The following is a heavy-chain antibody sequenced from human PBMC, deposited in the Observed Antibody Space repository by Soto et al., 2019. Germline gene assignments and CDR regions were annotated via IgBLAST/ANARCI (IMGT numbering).Heavy chain of an antibody. J-gene: IGHJ4*02. Sequence: QVQLVESGGGVVQPGTSLRLSCAASGFTFSNYAMHWVRQAPGKGLEWVAVISKDGNDQFFADSVKGRFSVSRDNSKNTLDLQRNSLRPEDTAVYYCAKDRWEFTRYFDSWGQGNLVLVSS. CDR2: ISKDGNDQ. V-gene: IGHV3-30*18. CDR1: GFTFSNYA. CDR3: AKDRWEFTRYFDS. D-gene: IGHD1-26*01.